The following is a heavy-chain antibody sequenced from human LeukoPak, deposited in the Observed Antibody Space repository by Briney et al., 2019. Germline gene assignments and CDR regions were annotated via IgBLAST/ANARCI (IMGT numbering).Heavy chain of an antibody. Sequence: GGSLRLSCAASGLTVSSNYMSWVRQAPGKGLEWVSVIYSGGSTYYADSVKGRFTISRDNSKNTLYLQMNSLRAEDTAVYYCASGESPRTFDYWGQGTLVTVSS. J-gene: IGHJ4*02. V-gene: IGHV3-66*01. CDR3: ASGESPRTFDY. CDR1: GLTVSSNY. D-gene: IGHD3-10*01. CDR2: IYSGGST.